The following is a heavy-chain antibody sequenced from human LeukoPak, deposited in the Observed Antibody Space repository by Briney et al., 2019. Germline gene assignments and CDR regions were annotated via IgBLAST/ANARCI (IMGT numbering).Heavy chain of an antibody. D-gene: IGHD6-19*01. CDR3: ARYTRGSTDY. CDR2: ISAYNGNT. CDR1: GYTFTSYA. Sequence: ASVKVSCKASGYTFTSYAMNWVRQAPGQGLEWMGWISAYNGNTNYAQKLQGRVTLTTDTSTTTAYMDLRSLRSDDTAVYYCARYTRGSTDYWGQGTLVTISS. J-gene: IGHJ4*02. V-gene: IGHV1-18*01.